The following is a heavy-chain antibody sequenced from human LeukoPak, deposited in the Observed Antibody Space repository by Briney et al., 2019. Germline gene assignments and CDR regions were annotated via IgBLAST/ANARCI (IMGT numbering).Heavy chain of an antibody. J-gene: IGHJ4*02. CDR3: AKELTTSSWYLHYFDY. CDR2: IYYSGSI. D-gene: IGHD6-13*01. V-gene: IGHV4-39*02. CDR1: GDSISSSRYY. Sequence: SETLSLTCTVSGDSISSSRYYWGWIRQPPGKGLEWIGSIYYSGSIWYHPSLKSRVTISVDTSKNQFSLKLTSVTAADTAVYYCAKELTTSSWYLHYFDYWGQGTLVTVSS.